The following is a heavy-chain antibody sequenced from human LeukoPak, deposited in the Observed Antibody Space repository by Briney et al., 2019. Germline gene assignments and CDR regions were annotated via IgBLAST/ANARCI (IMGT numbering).Heavy chain of an antibody. CDR3: TRGRDTTGYFVD. CDR1: GYTFTNYT. V-gene: IGHV7-4-1*02. CDR2: IDTNTGNP. Sequence: ASVKVSCKASGYTFTNYTFNWVRLAPGQRLEWVGWIDTNTGNPTYAQGFTGRFVFSLDTSVTTTYLQISSLKAEDAAVYYCTRGRDTTGYFVDWGQGTLVTVSS. D-gene: IGHD3-22*01. J-gene: IGHJ4*02.